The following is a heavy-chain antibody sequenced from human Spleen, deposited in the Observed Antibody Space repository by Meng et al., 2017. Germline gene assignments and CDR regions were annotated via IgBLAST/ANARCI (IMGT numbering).Heavy chain of an antibody. CDR2: IHSSGST. J-gene: IGHJ5*02. CDR3: ARASYGSGSPLGESWFDP. Sequence: VRLQESGPGPGKPSQTLSLTCTVSGGSISSGGYYWSWIRQHPGKGLEWIGYIHSSGSTYYNPSLRSRLTISVDTSKNQFSLKLSSVTAADTAVYYCARASYGSGSPLGESWFDPWGQGTLVTVSS. D-gene: IGHD3-10*01. V-gene: IGHV4-31*03. CDR1: GGSISSGGYY.